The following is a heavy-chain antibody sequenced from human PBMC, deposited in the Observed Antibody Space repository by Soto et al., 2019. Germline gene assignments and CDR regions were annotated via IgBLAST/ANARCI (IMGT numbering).Heavy chain of an antibody. Sequence: QVQLVESGGGVVQPGTSLRVSCVGSGFTFRSYVIHWVRQAPGKGLEWVALTSYDGSDKYYGDSVRGRFTISRDNSSKTVDMQLDSLRLEDTALSGCARWGTTGGLDVWGQGNRVSVSS. CDR1: GFTFRSYV. D-gene: IGHD4-17*01. CDR2: TSYDGSDK. J-gene: IGHJ6*01. V-gene: IGHV3-30*19. CDR3: ARWGTTGGLDV.